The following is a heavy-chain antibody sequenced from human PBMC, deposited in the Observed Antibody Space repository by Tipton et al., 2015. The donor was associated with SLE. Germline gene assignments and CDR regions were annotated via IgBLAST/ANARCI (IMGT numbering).Heavy chain of an antibody. V-gene: IGHV7-4-1*02. D-gene: IGHD3-10*01. CDR2: INTNTENP. J-gene: IGHJ6*02. CDR1: GYTLTSYA. CDR3: AGRGVQGVYYYYYGMDV. Sequence: QVQLVQSGSELKKPGASVKVSCKASGYTLTSYAMNWVRQAPGQGLEWMGWINTNTENPTYAQGFTGRFVFSLDTSVSTAYLQISSLKAEDTAVYYCAGRGVQGVYYYYYGMDVWGQGTPVTVSS.